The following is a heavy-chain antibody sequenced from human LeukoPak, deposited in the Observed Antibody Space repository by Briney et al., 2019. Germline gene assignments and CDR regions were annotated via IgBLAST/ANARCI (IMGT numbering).Heavy chain of an antibody. D-gene: IGHD1-26*01. J-gene: IGHJ6*02. CDR2: IYHSGST. CDR1: GGSISSGGYS. CDR3: ARGGLYGMDV. Sequence: SQTLSLTCAVSGGSISSGGYSWSWIRQPPGKGLEWIGYIYHSGSTYYNPSLKSRVTISVDRSKNQFSLKLSSVTVADTAVYYCARGGLYGMDVWGQGTTVTVSS. V-gene: IGHV4-30-2*01.